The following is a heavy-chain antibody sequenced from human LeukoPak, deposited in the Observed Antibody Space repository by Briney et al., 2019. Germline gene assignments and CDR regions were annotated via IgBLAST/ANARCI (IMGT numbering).Heavy chain of an antibody. Sequence: GESLKSSCKGSGYTFASYLIGWVRQMPGKGLEWMGIIYPGDSDTRYSPSFQGQVTISADKSISTAYLQWSSLKASDTAMYYCVRISSTWYGDYWGQGTLVTVSS. D-gene: IGHD6-13*01. CDR2: IYPGDSDT. CDR3: VRISSTWYGDY. CDR1: GYTFASYL. J-gene: IGHJ4*02. V-gene: IGHV5-51*01.